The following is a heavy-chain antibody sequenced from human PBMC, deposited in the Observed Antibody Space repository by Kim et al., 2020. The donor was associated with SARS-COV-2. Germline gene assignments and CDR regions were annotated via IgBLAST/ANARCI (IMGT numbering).Heavy chain of an antibody. CDR3: ARHPLSVRSRYLDI. CDR2: IYYSGTT. CDR1: GGSLSSYY. V-gene: IGHV4-59*08. Sequence: SETLSLTCTVSGGSLSSYYWSWFRQPPGKGLEWIGYIYYSGTTYYNPSLKSRVTTSADTSKNQFSLNLSSVTAADTAVYYCARHPLSVRSRYLDIWGRGT. J-gene: IGHJ2*01.